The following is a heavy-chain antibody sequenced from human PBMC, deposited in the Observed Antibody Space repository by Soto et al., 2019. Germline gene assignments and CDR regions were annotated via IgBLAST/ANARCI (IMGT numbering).Heavy chain of an antibody. J-gene: IGHJ4*02. Sequence: EVHLVESGGGLVQPGGSLRLSCAASGFTFSTSWMHWVRQVPGKGLVWVSRMNSDGTTTNYADSVKGRFTISRDNAKDTLYLQMSSLWAEDTAVYYCARGPTGWFGYDYWGRGTLATVSS. V-gene: IGHV3-74*01. CDR1: GFTFSTSW. CDR3: ARGPTGWFGYDY. D-gene: IGHD3-10*01. CDR2: MNSDGTTT.